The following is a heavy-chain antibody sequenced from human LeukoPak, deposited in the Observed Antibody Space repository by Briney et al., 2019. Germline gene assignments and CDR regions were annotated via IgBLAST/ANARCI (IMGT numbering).Heavy chain of an antibody. Sequence: GESLKISCKVSGYSFTSYWISWVRQMPEKGLEWMGWIDPSDSYTNYSSSFQGHVTISADKSISTAYLQWSSLKASDTAMYYCARHTGSGSYSYYFDHWGQGTLVTVSS. J-gene: IGHJ4*02. CDR2: IDPSDSYT. CDR1: GYSFTSYW. D-gene: IGHD3-10*01. CDR3: ARHTGSGSYSYYFDH. V-gene: IGHV5-10-1*01.